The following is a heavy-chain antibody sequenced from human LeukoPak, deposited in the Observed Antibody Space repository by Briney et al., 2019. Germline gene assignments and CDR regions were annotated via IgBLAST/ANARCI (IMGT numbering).Heavy chain of an antibody. CDR2: IYTSGST. V-gene: IGHV4-4*07. CDR1: GGSISSYY. CDR3: ARAGSGWYYYYYMDV. Sequence: TSETLSLTCTVSGGSISSYYWSWIRQPAGKGLEWIGRIYTSGSTNYNPSLKSRVTMSVDTSKNQFSLKLSSVTTADTAVYYCARAGSGWYYYYYMDVCGKGTTVTVSS. J-gene: IGHJ6*03. D-gene: IGHD6-19*01.